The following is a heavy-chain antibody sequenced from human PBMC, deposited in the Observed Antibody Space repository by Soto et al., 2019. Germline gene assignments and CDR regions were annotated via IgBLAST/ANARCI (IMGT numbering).Heavy chain of an antibody. CDR3: ARDRYCGGDCYYYGMDV. Sequence: ASVKVSCKASGYTFTSYGISWVRQAPGQGLEWMGWISAYNGNTNYAQKLQGRVTMTTDTSTSTAYMELRSLRSDDTAVYYCARDRYCGGDCYYYGMDVWGQGTTVTVSS. J-gene: IGHJ6*02. CDR1: GYTFTSYG. V-gene: IGHV1-18*01. D-gene: IGHD2-21*01. CDR2: ISAYNGNT.